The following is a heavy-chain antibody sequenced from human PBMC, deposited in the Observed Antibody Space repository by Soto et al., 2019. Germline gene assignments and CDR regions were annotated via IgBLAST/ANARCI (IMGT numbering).Heavy chain of an antibody. CDR3: AKGDTTMITDYYAMDV. V-gene: IGHV3-23*01. D-gene: IGHD5-18*01. CDR2: ISGSGGSE. CDR1: GFTFTSYA. Sequence: LRLSCAVSGFTFTSYAMTWVRQAPGKGLEWVSAISGSGGSEFYADSVKGRFTISRDNSKNTPYLQMKSLRAEDTALYYCAKGDTTMITDYYAMDVWGQGTTVTVS. J-gene: IGHJ6*02.